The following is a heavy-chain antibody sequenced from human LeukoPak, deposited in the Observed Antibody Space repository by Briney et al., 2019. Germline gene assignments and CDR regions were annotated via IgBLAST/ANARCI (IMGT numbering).Heavy chain of an antibody. CDR2: KCSGSKWYT. D-gene: IGHD5/OR15-5a*01. CDR3: ALSPVSRKNWFDP. Sequence: SQTLSLTCAISGDRLSSNSAAWNSIRQSPTRVLEWLGRKCSGSKWYTDYAVSVTSRITIRPDTSQNQFSLLLNSVTPEDTAVYDCALSPVSRKNWFDPWGQGTLVTVSS. CDR1: GDRLSSNSAA. J-gene: IGHJ5*02. V-gene: IGHV6-1*01.